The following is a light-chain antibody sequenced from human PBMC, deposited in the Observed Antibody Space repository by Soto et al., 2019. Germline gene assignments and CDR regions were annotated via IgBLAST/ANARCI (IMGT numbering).Light chain of an antibody. J-gene: IGLJ2*01. CDR2: EGN. CDR3: SSYATSTTYVV. Sequence: QSVLTQPASVSGSPGQSITISCTGTSSDVGSYNLVSWYQQHPGKAPKLMIYEGNKRPSGASNRFSGSESGNTASLTISGLQAEDEAHYYCSSYATSTTYVVFGGGTKVTVL. CDR1: SSDVGSYNL. V-gene: IGLV2-23*01.